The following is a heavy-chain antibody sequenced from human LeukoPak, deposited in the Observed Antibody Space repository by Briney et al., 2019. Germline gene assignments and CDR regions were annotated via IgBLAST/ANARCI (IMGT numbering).Heavy chain of an antibody. V-gene: IGHV4-4*07. CDR2: IYTSGST. CDR1: GGSISSYY. D-gene: IGHD3-16*02. CDR3: ARDLMITFGGVIVTPD. J-gene: IGHJ4*02. Sequence: PSETLSLTCTVSGGSISSYYWSWIRQPAGKGLEWIGRIYTSGSTNYNPSLKSRVTMSVDTSKNQFSLKLSSVTAADTAVYYCARDLMITFGGVIVTPDWGQGTLVTVSS.